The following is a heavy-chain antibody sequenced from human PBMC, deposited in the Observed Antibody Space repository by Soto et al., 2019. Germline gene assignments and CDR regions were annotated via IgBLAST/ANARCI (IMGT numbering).Heavy chain of an antibody. Sequence: GGSLRLSCAASGFTFSSYDMHWVRQATGKGLEWVSAIGTAGDTYYPGSVKGRFTISRENAKNSLYLQMNSLRAEDTAVYYCARAHSSSWSSSNNWFDPWGQGTLVTSPQ. CDR1: GFTFSSYD. CDR3: ARAHSSSWSSSNNWFDP. D-gene: IGHD6-13*01. V-gene: IGHV3-13*01. J-gene: IGHJ5*02. CDR2: IGTAGDT.